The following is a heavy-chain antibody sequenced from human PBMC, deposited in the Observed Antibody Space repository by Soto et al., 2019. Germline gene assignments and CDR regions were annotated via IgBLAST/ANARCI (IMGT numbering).Heavy chain of an antibody. CDR3: ARENIVVVVAADYYYYGMDV. CDR1: GGTFSSYA. V-gene: IGHV1-69*06. CDR2: IIPLFGTA. Sequence: QVQLVQSGAEVKKPGSSVKVSCKASGGTFSSYAISWVRQAPGQGLEWMGGIIPLFGTANYAQKFQGRVTITADKSTSTAYMELSSLRSEDTAVYYCARENIVVVVAADYYYYGMDVWGQGTTVTVSS. J-gene: IGHJ6*02. D-gene: IGHD2-15*01.